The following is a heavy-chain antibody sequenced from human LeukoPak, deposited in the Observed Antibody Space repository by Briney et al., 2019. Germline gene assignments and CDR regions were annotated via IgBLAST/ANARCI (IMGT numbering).Heavy chain of an antibody. V-gene: IGHV3-23*01. Sequence: GGSLRLSCAASGFTFSSYAMSWVRQAPGKGLEWVSAISGSGGSTYYADSGKGRFTISRDNSKNTLYLQMNSLRAEDTAVYYCAKGADYDSSGYYHTYYFDYWGQGTLVTVSS. J-gene: IGHJ4*02. D-gene: IGHD3-22*01. CDR2: ISGSGGST. CDR1: GFTFSSYA. CDR3: AKGADYDSSGYYHTYYFDY.